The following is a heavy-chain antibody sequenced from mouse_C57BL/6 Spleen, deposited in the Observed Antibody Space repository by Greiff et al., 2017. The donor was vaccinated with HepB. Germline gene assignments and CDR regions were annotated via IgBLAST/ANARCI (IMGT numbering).Heavy chain of an antibody. CDR2: ISSGSSTI. J-gene: IGHJ3*01. Sequence: EVKVVESGGGLVKPGGSLKLSCAASGFTFSDYGMHWVRQAPEKGLEWVAYISSGSSTIYYADTVKGRFTISRDNAKNTLFLQRTSLRSEDTAMYYCARGGLPFAYWGQGTLVTVSA. V-gene: IGHV5-17*01. CDR3: ARGGLPFAY. D-gene: IGHD2-4*01. CDR1: GFTFSDYG.